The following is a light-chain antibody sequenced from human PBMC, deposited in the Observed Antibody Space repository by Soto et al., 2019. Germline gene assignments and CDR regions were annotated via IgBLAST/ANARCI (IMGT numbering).Light chain of an antibody. CDR2: AAS. CDR3: QQYNSWPRS. CDR1: QTVSGN. Sequence: RVMTQSPATLSVSQGENAILSCRASQTVSGNLAWYQQKPGQAPRLLIYAASTRATGVPARFSGSGSGTEVTLTIITRKSEDSAIYFCQQYNSWPRSFGPGTKLEIK. V-gene: IGKV3-15*01. J-gene: IGKJ2*01.